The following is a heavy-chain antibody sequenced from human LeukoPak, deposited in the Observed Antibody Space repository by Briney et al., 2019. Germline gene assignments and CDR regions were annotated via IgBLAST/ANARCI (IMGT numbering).Heavy chain of an antibody. CDR3: ARVLRMVYAIGPLGY. V-gene: IGHV1-8*03. J-gene: IGHJ4*02. CDR2: MNPNSDNT. Sequence: GASVKVSCKASGYTFTSYDINWVRQATGQGLEWMGWMNPNSDNTGYAQKFQGRVTITRNTSISTAYMELSSLRSEDTAVYYCARVLRMVYAIGPLGYWGQGTLVTVSS. CDR1: GYTFTSYD. D-gene: IGHD2-8*01.